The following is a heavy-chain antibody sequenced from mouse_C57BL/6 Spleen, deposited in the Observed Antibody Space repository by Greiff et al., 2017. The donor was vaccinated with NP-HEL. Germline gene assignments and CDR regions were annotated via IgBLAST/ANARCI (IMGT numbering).Heavy chain of an antibody. D-gene: IGHD2-4*01. Sequence: EVMLVESGAELVKPGASVTLSCTASGFNIKDYYMHWVKQRTEQGLEWIGRIDPEDGETKYAPKFQGKATITADTSSNTAYLQLSSLTSEDTAVYYCGALYYDYDGGDDWGQGTTLTVSS. CDR2: IDPEDGET. CDR3: GALYYDYDGGDD. V-gene: IGHV14-2*01. CDR1: GFNIKDYY. J-gene: IGHJ2*01.